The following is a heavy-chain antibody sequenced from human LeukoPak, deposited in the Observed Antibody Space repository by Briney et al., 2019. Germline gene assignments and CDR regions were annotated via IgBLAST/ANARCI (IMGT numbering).Heavy chain of an antibody. V-gene: IGHV4-59*02. D-gene: IGHD3-10*01. CDR2: IYCSGSP. CDR3: ASGGALWFGELLDY. J-gene: IGHJ4*02. Sequence: AGTLSLTCTVSGGSVSGNYWSWIRQPPGKGLEWIGYIYCSGSPKYNTSLKSRVTISVDTSKNQFSLKLTSVTAADTAVYYCASGGALWFGELLDYWGQGTLVTVSS. CDR1: GGSVSGNY.